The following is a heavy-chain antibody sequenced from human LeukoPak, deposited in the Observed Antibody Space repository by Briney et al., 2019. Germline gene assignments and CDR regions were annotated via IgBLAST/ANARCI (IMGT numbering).Heavy chain of an antibody. CDR3: ARARIQLWPLVYYYMDV. CDR1: GGSISSYY. J-gene: IGHJ6*03. D-gene: IGHD5-18*01. Sequence: SETLSLTCTVSGGSISSYYWSWIRQPAGKGLEWIGRIYTSGSTNYNPSLKSRVTMSVDTSKNQFSLKLSSVTAADTAVYYCARARIQLWPLVYYYMDVWGKGTTVTVSS. CDR2: IYTSGST. V-gene: IGHV4-4*07.